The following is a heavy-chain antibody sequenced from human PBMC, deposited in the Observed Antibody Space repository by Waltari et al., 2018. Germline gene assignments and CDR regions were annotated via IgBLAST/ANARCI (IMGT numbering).Heavy chain of an antibody. CDR3: ARGGTTVAGHLDY. J-gene: IGHJ4*02. Sequence: QVQLQQWGAGLLKASETLSLTCAVYRGSFSGYYWSWIRQPPGKGLEWIGEINHSGSTNYNPSLKSRITISIDTSKNQFSLKLNSVTAADTAVYYCARGGTTVAGHLDYWGQGTLVTVSS. V-gene: IGHV4-34*01. CDR1: RGSFSGYY. D-gene: IGHD6-19*01. CDR2: INHSGST.